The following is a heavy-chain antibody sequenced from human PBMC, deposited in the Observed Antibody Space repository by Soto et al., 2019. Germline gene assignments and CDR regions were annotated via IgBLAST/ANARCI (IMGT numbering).Heavy chain of an antibody. J-gene: IGHJ6*03. CDR2: IYPGDSDT. V-gene: IGHV5-51*01. CDR1: GYSFTSYW. D-gene: IGHD2-15*01. Sequence: GESLKISCKGSGYSFTSYWIGWVRQMPGKGLEWMGIIYPGDSDTRYSPSFQGQVTISADKSISTAYLQWSSLKASDTAMYYCARSVALCSGGSCYSHGYYYMDVWGKGTTVTVSS. CDR3: ARSVALCSGGSCYSHGYYYMDV.